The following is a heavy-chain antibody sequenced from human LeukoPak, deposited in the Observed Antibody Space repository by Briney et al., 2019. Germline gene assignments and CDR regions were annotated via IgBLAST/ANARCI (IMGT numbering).Heavy chain of an antibody. CDR3: ARQSTVATDW. CDR2: ISGSGGST. J-gene: IGHJ4*02. D-gene: IGHD4-23*01. Sequence: GGSLRLSCAASGFTFSIYAMSWVRQAPGKGLECVSAISGSGGSTYYADSVKGRFTISRDNSKNTMFLQMNSLRVEDTAVYYCARQSTVATDWWGQGGLVTVSS. V-gene: IGHV3-23*01. CDR1: GFTFSIYA.